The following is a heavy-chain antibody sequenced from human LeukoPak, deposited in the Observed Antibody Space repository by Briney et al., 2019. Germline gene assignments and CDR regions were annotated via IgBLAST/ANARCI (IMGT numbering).Heavy chain of an antibody. CDR2: INHSGST. D-gene: IGHD3-16*02. J-gene: IGHJ4*02. CDR1: GGSFSGYY. Sequence: SETLSLTCAVYGGSFSGYYWSWIRQPPGKGLEWIGEINHSGSTNYNPSLKSRVTISVDTSKNQFSLKLSSVTAADTAVYYCVGGSYYDYVWGSYRPPRDFDYWGQGTLVTVSS. CDR3: VGGSYYDYVWGSYRPPRDFDY. V-gene: IGHV4-34*01.